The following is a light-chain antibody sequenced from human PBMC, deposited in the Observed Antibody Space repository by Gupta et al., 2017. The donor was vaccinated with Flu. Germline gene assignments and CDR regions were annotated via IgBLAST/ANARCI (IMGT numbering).Light chain of an antibody. CDR3: MQALQTPWT. V-gene: IGKV2-28*01. J-gene: IGKJ1*01. CDR2: LGS. CDR1: QNLLHSNGYNY. Sequence: PGEPASISCRSSQNLLHSNGYNYLDWYVQKPGQSPHVLIYLGSSRASGVPDRFSGSGSGTEFTLTISRVEAEDVGVYYCMQALQTPWTFGQGTKVEVK.